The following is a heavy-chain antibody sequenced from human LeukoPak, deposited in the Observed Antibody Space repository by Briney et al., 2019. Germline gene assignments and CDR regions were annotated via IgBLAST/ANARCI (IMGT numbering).Heavy chain of an antibody. CDR2: ISAYNGNT. CDR3: ARELYYYDSRTPGY. J-gene: IGHJ4*02. D-gene: IGHD3-22*01. Sequence: ASVKVSCKASGYTFTSYGISWVRQAPGQGLEWMGWISAYNGNTNYAQKLQGRVTMTTDTSTSTAYMELRSLRSDDTAVYYCARELYYYDSRTPGYWGQGTLVTVSP. CDR1: GYTFTSYG. V-gene: IGHV1-18*01.